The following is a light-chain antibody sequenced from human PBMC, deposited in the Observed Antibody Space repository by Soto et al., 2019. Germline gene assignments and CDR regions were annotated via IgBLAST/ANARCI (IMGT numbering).Light chain of an antibody. V-gene: IGKV3-15*01. CDR1: QSVNIK. J-gene: IGKJ5*01. CDR3: QQYNKWPPIT. Sequence: EIVMTQSPATLSVSPGVRATLSCRASQSVNIKLAWYQQKPGQAPRLLIYDTSTRATGIPARCTGSGSGTEFTLTISSPQSEDFAVYYGQQYNKWPPITCGQGTRLE. CDR2: DTS.